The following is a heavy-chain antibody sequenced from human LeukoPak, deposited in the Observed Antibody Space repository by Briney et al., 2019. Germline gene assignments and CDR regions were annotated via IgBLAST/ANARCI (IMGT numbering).Heavy chain of an antibody. CDR1: GFTFSDYY. CDR3: ARDGVQRGNYYYYMDV. D-gene: IGHD1-1*01. CDR2: ISSSGGTI. J-gene: IGHJ6*03. V-gene: IGHV3-11*04. Sequence: GGSLRLSCAASGFTFSDYYMSWIRQAPGKGLEWVSYISSSGGTIYYADSVKGRFTISRDNAKNSLYLQMNSLRAEDTAVYYCARDGVQRGNYYYYMDVWGKGTTVTVSS.